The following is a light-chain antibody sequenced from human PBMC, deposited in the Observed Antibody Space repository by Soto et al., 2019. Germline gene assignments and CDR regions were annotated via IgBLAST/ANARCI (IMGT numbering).Light chain of an antibody. Sequence: QSVLTQPPSASGTPGQRVTISCSGSSSNIGGNTVNWYQQLPGTAPKLLIYSNNQRPSGVPDRFSGSKSGTSASLAISGLQSEDEADYYCAAWDDSLNGWVFGAGTKLTVL. J-gene: IGLJ3*02. CDR3: AAWDDSLNGWV. CDR2: SNN. V-gene: IGLV1-44*01. CDR1: SSNIGGNT.